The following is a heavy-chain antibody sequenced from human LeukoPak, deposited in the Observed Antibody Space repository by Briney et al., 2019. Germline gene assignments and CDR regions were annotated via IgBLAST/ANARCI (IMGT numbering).Heavy chain of an antibody. J-gene: IGHJ3*02. Sequence: GGSLRLSCAASGFTFSSSWMHWVRQAPGKGLIWVSRVNGDGTGTIYADSVKGRFTISRDNSKNTLYLQMNSLRAEDTAVYYCASNSFTMIVVGITDAFDIWGQGTMVTVSS. D-gene: IGHD3-22*01. CDR3: ASNSFTMIVVGITDAFDI. CDR1: GFTFSSSW. CDR2: VNGDGTGT. V-gene: IGHV3-74*01.